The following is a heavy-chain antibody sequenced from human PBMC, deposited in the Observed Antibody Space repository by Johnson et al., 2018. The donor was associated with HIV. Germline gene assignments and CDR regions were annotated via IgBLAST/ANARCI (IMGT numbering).Heavy chain of an antibody. J-gene: IGHJ2*01. CDR1: GFTFSSYA. Sequence: VQLVESGVELVRPGGSLSLSCAASGFTFSSYAMSWVRQAPGKGLELVSLIYSGGLTYYADSVMGRFTISRDNFKNTLYLQMNSLRAEDTAVYYCARSWELDETAVSGRGR. D-gene: IGHD1-26*01. V-gene: IGHV3-66*02. CDR2: IYSGGLT. CDR3: ARSWELDETAVSG.